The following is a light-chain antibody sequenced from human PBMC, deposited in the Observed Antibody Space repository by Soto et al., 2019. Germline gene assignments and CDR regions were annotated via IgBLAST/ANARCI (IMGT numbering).Light chain of an antibody. CDR1: SSNIGSNT. CDR3: CSYSHTNSLYV. V-gene: IGLV1-44*01. CDR2: TNN. J-gene: IGLJ1*01. Sequence: QSVLTQPPSASGTPGQRVTISCSGSSSNIGSNTVNWYRQLPGTAPKLLIYTNNQRPSGVPDRFSGSKSGTSASLAISGLQSDDEADYYCCSYSHTNSLYVFGTGTKVTVL.